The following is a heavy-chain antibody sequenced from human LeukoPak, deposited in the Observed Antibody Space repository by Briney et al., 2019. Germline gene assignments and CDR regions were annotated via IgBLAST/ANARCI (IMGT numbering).Heavy chain of an antibody. D-gene: IGHD5-18*01. Sequence: SETLSLTCTVSGGSISSYYWSWIRQPPGKGLEWIGYIYHSGSTNYNPSLKSRVTIPVDTSTNQFSLKMRSVTAADTAVYYCACGYSYGTFDYWGQGTLVTVSS. J-gene: IGHJ4*02. V-gene: IGHV4-4*09. CDR3: ACGYSYGTFDY. CDR1: GGSISSYY. CDR2: IYHSGST.